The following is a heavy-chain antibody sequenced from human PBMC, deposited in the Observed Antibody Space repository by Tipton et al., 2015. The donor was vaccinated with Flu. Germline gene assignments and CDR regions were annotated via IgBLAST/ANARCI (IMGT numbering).Heavy chain of an antibody. CDR3: ASGDY. CDR2: ISGSGVIS. V-gene: IGHV3-23*01. Sequence: SLRLSCAASGFTFSSYAMSWVRQAPGRGLEWVSGISGSGVISFYADSVKGRFTISRDNSKNTLYLQMNSLRAEDTAVYYCASGDYWGQGTLVTVSS. CDR1: GFTFSSYA. D-gene: IGHD1-26*01. J-gene: IGHJ4*02.